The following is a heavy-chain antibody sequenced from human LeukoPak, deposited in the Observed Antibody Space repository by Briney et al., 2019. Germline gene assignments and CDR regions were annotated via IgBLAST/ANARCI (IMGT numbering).Heavy chain of an antibody. CDR2: IYYSGGT. CDR1: GGSISSGDYY. Sequence: SETLSLTCTVSGGSISSGDYYWNWIRQPPGEGLEWIGYIYYSGGTYYNPSLKSRVTISGDTSKNQFSLKLSSVTAADTAVYYCARGSLDCSGGSCSNWFDPWGQGTLVTVSS. J-gene: IGHJ5*02. D-gene: IGHD2-15*01. V-gene: IGHV4-30-4*01. CDR3: ARGSLDCSGGSCSNWFDP.